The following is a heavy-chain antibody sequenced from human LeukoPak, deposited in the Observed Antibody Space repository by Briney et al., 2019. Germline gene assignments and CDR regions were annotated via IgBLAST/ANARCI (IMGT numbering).Heavy chain of an antibody. CDR3: GRAFPPLRTSSAGDL. V-gene: IGHV3-21*01. Sequence: GGSLRLSCSASGFTFSDYDMNWVRPAPGKGLEWVSSISGLSSYTYYGESVKGRFSISRDNAKNSLYLQMNSLGAEDTATYYCGRAFPPLRTSSAGDLWGQGILVTVSS. CDR2: ISGLSSYT. CDR1: GFTFSDYD. J-gene: IGHJ4*02. D-gene: IGHD3-16*01.